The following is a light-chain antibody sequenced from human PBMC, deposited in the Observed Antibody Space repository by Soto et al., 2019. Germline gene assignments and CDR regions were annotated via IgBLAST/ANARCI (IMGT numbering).Light chain of an antibody. CDR2: GAS. J-gene: IGKJ3*01. CDR1: QSVNSNY. CDR3: HQYGTSPLT. Sequence: EIVLTQSPGTLSLSPGERATLSCRASQSVNSNYLAWLQHKPGQAPRFLIYGASSRAAGIPDRFSGSGCGTDFSLSISRLEPEDLAMYYCHQYGTSPLTFGPGTKVDIK. V-gene: IGKV3-20*01.